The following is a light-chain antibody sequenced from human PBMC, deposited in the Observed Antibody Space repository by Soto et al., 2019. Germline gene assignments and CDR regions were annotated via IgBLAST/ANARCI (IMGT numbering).Light chain of an antibody. V-gene: IGKV1-39*01. Sequence: DIQMTQSPSSLSASVGDRVTITCRASQSISSYLNWYQQKPGKAPKLLIYAASSLQSGVPSRFSGSGSGTDFTLSISSLQPEDCATYYCQQSYSTPFTFGGGTKVEIK. CDR1: QSISSY. J-gene: IGKJ4*01. CDR2: AAS. CDR3: QQSYSTPFT.